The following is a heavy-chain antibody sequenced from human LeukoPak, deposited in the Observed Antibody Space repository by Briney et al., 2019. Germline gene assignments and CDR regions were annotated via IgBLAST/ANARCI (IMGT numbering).Heavy chain of an antibody. CDR1: GFTFISYS. J-gene: IGHJ4*02. Sequence: GGSLRLSCAAFGFTFISYSMNWVRQAPGKGLEWVSSITSSSSYMYYADSVKGRFTISRDNAKNSLYLQMNSLRAEDTAVYYCVRPVATSGYLLPLDYWGQGTLVTVSS. D-gene: IGHD3-22*01. CDR2: ITSSSSYM. V-gene: IGHV3-21*01. CDR3: VRPVATSGYLLPLDY.